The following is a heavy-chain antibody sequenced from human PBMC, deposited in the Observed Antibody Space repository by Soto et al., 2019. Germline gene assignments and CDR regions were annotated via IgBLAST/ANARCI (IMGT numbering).Heavy chain of an antibody. V-gene: IGHV4-30-2*01. CDR1: GVSISSGGYS. CDR2: IYHSGST. CDR3: ARSIRVAGIVDY. J-gene: IGHJ4*02. Sequence: SETLSLTCAVSGVSISSGGYSWSWIRQPPGKGLEWIGYIYHSGSTYYNPSLKSRVTISVDRSKNQFSLKLSSVTAADTAVYYCARSIRVAGIVDYWGQGTLVTVSS. D-gene: IGHD6-19*01.